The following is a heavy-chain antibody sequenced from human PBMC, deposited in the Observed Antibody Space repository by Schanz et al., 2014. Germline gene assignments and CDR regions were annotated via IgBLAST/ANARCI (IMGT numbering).Heavy chain of an antibody. J-gene: IGHJ3*02. CDR2: INTGSNYI. Sequence: VQLVESGGGLVKPGGFLRLSCAASGFTFSDAWMSWVRQAPGKGLEWISFINTGSNYINYADSVKGRFTISRDNAKNTLYLQMNTLRAEDTAVYYCARKMKLGVYGGKGHDSLDIWGQGTMVTVSS. CDR1: GFTFSDAW. V-gene: IGHV3-11*06. CDR3: ARKMKLGVYGGKGHDSLDI. D-gene: IGHD4-17*01.